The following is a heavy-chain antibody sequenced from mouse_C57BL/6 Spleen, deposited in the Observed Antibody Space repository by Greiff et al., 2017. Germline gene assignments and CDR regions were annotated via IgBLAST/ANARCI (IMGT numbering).Heavy chain of an antibody. CDR3: ARGVFTAPFDY. Sequence: QVQLQQSGAELVKPGASVKISCKASGYAISSYWMNWVKQRPGKGLEWFGQFYPGDGDTNYNGKFKGKATLTAYKSASTANMQLSGLTSEDSAVYFCARGVFTAPFDYWGRGTTLTVSS. D-gene: IGHD1-1*01. CDR1: GYAISSYW. CDR2: FYPGDGDT. V-gene: IGHV1-80*01. J-gene: IGHJ2*01.